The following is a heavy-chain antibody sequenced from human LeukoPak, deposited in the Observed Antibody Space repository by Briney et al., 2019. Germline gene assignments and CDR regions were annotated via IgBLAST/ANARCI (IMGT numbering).Heavy chain of an antibody. D-gene: IGHD6-19*01. Sequence: GGSLRVSCAASGFTFSTYWMHWVRQAPGEGLVWVSRINSDDSIINYADSVKGRFTISRDNAENSLYLQMNSLRAEDTALYYCAKDSDSSGWYKGFDYWGQGTLVTVSS. CDR3: AKDSDSSGWYKGFDY. J-gene: IGHJ4*02. V-gene: IGHV3-74*01. CDR2: INSDDSII. CDR1: GFTFSTYW.